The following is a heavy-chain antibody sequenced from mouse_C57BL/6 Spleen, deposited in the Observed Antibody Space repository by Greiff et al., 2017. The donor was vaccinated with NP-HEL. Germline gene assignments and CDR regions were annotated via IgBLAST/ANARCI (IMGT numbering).Heavy chain of an antibody. CDR2: IYPGSGST. CDR1: GYTFTSYW. J-gene: IGHJ4*01. V-gene: IGHV1-55*01. D-gene: IGHD2-1*01. CDR3: ARGDWGLLYAMDY. Sequence: QVHVKQPGAELVKPGASVKMSCKASGYTFTSYWITWVKQRPGQGLEWIGDIYPGSGSTNYNEKFKSKATLTVDTSSSTAYMQLSSLTSEDSAVYYCARGDWGLLYAMDYWGQGTSVTVSS.